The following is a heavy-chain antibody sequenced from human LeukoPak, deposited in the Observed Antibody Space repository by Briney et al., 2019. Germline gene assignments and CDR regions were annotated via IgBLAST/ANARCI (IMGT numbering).Heavy chain of an antibody. J-gene: IGHJ3*02. CDR3: ARGGHGRRGGYCSGGSCGWAFDI. D-gene: IGHD2-15*01. Sequence: SETLSLTCTVSGGSISSYYWSWIRQPPGKGLEWIGYIYYSGSTNYNPSLKSRVTISVDTSKNQFSLKLSSVTAADTAVYYCARGGHGRRGGYCSGGSCGWAFDIWGQGTMVTVSS. CDR1: GGSISSYY. V-gene: IGHV4-59*01. CDR2: IYYSGST.